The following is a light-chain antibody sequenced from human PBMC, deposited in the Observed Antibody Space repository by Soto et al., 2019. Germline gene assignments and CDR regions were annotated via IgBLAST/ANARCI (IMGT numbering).Light chain of an antibody. CDR2: EVT. Sequence: QSVLTQPAAVSVSPGQSITISCNRTSSDVGAYNYVSWYQHHPGKVPKLLIYEVTNRPSGVSDRFSGSKSGNTASLTISGLQAEDEADYYCSSKRDSSTLFVFGTGTKVTVL. V-gene: IGLV2-14*01. CDR3: SSKRDSSTLFV. J-gene: IGLJ1*01. CDR1: SSDVGAYNY.